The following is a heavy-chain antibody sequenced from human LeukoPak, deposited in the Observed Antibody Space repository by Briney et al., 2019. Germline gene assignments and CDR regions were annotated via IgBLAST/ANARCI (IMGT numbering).Heavy chain of an antibody. Sequence: VASVKVSCKASGCTYAITWVRQVPGQGLEGVGGIIPMFDTTNYAQKFQGRHTITADESTSTAYMELSSLRSEDTAVYYCARGMGRGVIITSEIYFDYWGQGTLVTVSS. CDR2: IIPMFDTT. J-gene: IGHJ4*02. V-gene: IGHV1-69*01. CDR1: GCTYA. CDR3: ARGMGRGVIITSEIYFDY. D-gene: IGHD3-10*01.